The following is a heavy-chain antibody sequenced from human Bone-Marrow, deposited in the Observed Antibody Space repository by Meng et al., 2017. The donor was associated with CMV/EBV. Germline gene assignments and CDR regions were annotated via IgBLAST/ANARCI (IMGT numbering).Heavy chain of an antibody. D-gene: IGHD3-10*01. CDR2: IHPNSGGT. CDR3: ASSRGGGYYGSGYSG. Sequence: ASVKVSCKASGYTFTGYYMHWVRQAPGQGLEWMGWIHPNSGGTNYAQKYQGRVTMTRDTSISTAYMELSRLRSDDTAVYYCASSRGGGYYGSGYSGWGQGTLVTVSS. CDR1: GYTFTGYY. V-gene: IGHV1-2*02. J-gene: IGHJ4*02.